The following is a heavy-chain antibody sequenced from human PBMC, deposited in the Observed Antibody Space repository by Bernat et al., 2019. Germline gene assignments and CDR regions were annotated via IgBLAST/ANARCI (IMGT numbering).Heavy chain of an antibody. CDR1: GGSISSSSYY. Sequence: QLQLQESGPGLVKPSETLSLTCTVSGGSISSSSYYWGWIRQPPGKGLEWIGSIYYSGTTYYNPSLKSRVTISVDTSKNQFSLDLSSVTAADTAVYYCARQRWITATGTNWFDPWGQGTLVTVSS. J-gene: IGHJ5*02. D-gene: IGHD6-13*01. V-gene: IGHV4-39*01. CDR2: IYYSGTT. CDR3: ARQRWITATGTNWFDP.